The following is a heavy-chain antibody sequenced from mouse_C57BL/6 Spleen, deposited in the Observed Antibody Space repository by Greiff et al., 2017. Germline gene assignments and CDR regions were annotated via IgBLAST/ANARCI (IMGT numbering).Heavy chain of an antibody. CDR3: ARGGNIYYGNPHWYFDV. V-gene: IGHV1-81*01. CDR1: GYTFTSYG. J-gene: IGHJ1*03. D-gene: IGHD2-1*01. CDR2: IYPRSGNS. Sequence: VQLQQSGAELARPGASVKLSCKASGYTFTSYGISWVKQRTGQGLEWIGEIYPRSGNSYYNEKFKGKATLTADKSSSTASMELRSLKSEDSAVYFCARGGNIYYGNPHWYFDVWGTGTTVTVSS.